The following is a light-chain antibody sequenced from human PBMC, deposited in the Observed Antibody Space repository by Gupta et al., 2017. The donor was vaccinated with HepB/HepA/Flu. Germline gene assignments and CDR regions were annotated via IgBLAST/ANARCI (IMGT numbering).Light chain of an antibody. CDR1: QGLVYSDGNNY. V-gene: IGKV2-30*01. CDR2: LVT. J-gene: IGKJ1*01. CDR3: MQGVQTPCA. Sequence: DVVMTQSPLSLPVTLGQPASISCRSSQGLVYSDGNNYLHWFLQKPGQSPRLLIYLVTKRDSGVPDRFSGSGSGTDFTLTISRVEAEDVGVYFCMQGVQTPCAFGQGTKLEIK.